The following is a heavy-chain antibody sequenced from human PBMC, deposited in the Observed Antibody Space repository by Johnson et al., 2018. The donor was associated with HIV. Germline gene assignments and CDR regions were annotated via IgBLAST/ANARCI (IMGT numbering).Heavy chain of an antibody. D-gene: IGHD6-19*01. CDR1: GFTFSSYG. Sequence: VQLVESGGGVVQPGGSLRLSCAASGFTFSSYGMHWVRQAPGKGLEWVAFKRYDGSNKYYADFVKGRFTISRDNSKNTLYRQMNSLRAEDTAVYYCAKGGSAVAVAFDIWGQGTMVTVSS. V-gene: IGHV3-30*02. J-gene: IGHJ3*02. CDR2: KRYDGSNK. CDR3: AKGGSAVAVAFDI.